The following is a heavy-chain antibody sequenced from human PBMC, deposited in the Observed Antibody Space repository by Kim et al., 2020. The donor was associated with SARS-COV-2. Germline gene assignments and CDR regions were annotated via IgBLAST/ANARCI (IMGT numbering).Heavy chain of an antibody. D-gene: IGHD6-19*01. J-gene: IGHJ6*02. CDR2: IIPIFGTA. Sequence: SVKVSCKASGGTFSSYAISWVRQAPGQGLEWMGGIIPIFGTANYAQKFQGRVTITADESTSTAYMELSSLRSEDTAVYYCASPREQTGYSSGWGRYGMDVWGQGTTVTVSS. CDR1: GGTFSSYA. V-gene: IGHV1-69*13. CDR3: ASPREQTGYSSGWGRYGMDV.